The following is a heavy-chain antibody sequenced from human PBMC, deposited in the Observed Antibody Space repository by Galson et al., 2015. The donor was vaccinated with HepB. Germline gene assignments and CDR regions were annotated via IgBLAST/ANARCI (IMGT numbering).Heavy chain of an antibody. CDR1: GFTFSSYA. CDR2: ISYDGSNK. D-gene: IGHD5-24*01. Sequence: SLRLSCAASGFTFSSYAMHWVRQAPGKGLEWVAVISYDGSNKYYADSVKGRFTISRDNSKNTLYLQMNSLRAEDTAVYYCARSGMDEMRYYYYYMDVWGKGTTVTVSS. J-gene: IGHJ6*03. V-gene: IGHV3-30-3*01. CDR3: ARSGMDEMRYYYYYMDV.